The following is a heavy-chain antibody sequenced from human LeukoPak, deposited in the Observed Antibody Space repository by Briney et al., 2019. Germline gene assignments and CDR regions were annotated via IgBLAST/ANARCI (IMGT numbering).Heavy chain of an antibody. J-gene: IGHJ4*02. Sequence: GGSLRLSCAASGFTFSSYAMHWVRQAPGKGLEWVAVISYDGSNKYYADSVKGRFTISRDNSKNTLYLQMNSLRAEDTAMYYCAKELGKWEPFDHWGQGTLAIVSS. D-gene: IGHD1-26*01. V-gene: IGHV3-30-3*01. CDR1: GFTFSSYA. CDR3: AKELGKWEPFDH. CDR2: ISYDGSNK.